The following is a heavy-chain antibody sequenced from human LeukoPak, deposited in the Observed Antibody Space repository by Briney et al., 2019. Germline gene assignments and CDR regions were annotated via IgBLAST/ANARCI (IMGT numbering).Heavy chain of an antibody. CDR2: IIPIFGTA. V-gene: IGHV1-69*13. CDR1: GGTFSSYA. D-gene: IGHD4-11*01. J-gene: IGHJ4*02. CDR3: ARGVTTGFDY. Sequence: ASVKVSCKASGGTFSSYAISWVRQAPGQGLEWMEGIIPIFGTANYAQKFQGRVTITASEATSTAYMELSSLRSEDTAVYYCARGVTTGFDYWGQGTLVTVSS.